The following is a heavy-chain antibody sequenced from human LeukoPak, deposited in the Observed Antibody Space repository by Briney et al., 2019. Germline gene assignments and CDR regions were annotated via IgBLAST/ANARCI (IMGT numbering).Heavy chain of an antibody. V-gene: IGHV3-21*01. CDR1: GFTFSSYS. D-gene: IGHD3-22*01. Sequence: GGSLRLSCAASGFTFSSYSMNWVRQAPGKGLEWVSSISSSSSYIYYADSVKGRFTISRDNAKNSLYLQMNSLSAEDTAVYCCARDPPTYYYDSSGFGGWGQGTLVTVSS. CDR2: ISSSSSYI. CDR3: ARDPPTYYYDSSGFGG. J-gene: IGHJ4*02.